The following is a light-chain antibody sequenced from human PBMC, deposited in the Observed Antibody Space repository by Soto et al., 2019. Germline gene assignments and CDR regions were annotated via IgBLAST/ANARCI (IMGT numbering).Light chain of an antibody. CDR1: QSVSSN. J-gene: IGKJ1*01. CDR3: QQYNNWPRT. CDR2: GAS. Sequence: EIVMTQSPATLSVSPGERATLSCRASQSVSSNLAWYQQKPGQAPRLLIYGASTRATGLPDRFSGSGSGTEFTLTISSLQSEDVAVYYCQQYNNWPRTFGQGTKVEIK. V-gene: IGKV3-15*01.